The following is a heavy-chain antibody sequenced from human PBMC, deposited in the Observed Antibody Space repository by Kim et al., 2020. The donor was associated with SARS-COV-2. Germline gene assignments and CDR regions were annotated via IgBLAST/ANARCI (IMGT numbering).Heavy chain of an antibody. CDR1: GYSISSGYY. CDR2: IYHSGST. J-gene: IGHJ5*02. V-gene: IGHV4-38-2*02. CDR3: ARGPSTMIVVVPLPEFDP. Sequence: SETLSLTCTVSGYSISSGYYWGWIRQPPGKGLEWIGSIYHSGSTYYNPSLKSRVTISVDTSKNQFSLKLSSVTAADTAVYYCARGPSTMIVVVPLPEFDP. D-gene: IGHD3-22*01.